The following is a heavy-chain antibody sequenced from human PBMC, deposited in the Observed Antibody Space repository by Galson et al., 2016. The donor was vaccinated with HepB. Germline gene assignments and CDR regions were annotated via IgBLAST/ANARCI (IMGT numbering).Heavy chain of an antibody. V-gene: IGHV3-23*01. CDR2: ISGSGGST. D-gene: IGHD4-23*01. CDR1: GFTFRSYA. CDR3: AKHGDNWGSYLDY. Sequence: SLRLSCAASGFTFRSYAMSWVRQGPGKGLECVSAISGSGGSTYYADSVKGRFTISRDNSKNTLFLQMDRLRVEDTAVYYCAKHGDNWGSYLDYWGQETLVTVSS. J-gene: IGHJ4*01.